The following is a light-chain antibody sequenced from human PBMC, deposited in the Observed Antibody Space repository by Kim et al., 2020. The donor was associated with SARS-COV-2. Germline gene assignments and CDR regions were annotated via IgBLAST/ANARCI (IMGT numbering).Light chain of an antibody. CDR3: SAWDDSLNGVV. V-gene: IGLV1-44*01. CDR1: SSNIGSNT. J-gene: IGLJ2*01. Sequence: QSVLTQPPSASGTPGQRVTISCSGGSSNIGSNTVNWYQQLPGTAPKLLIYITNQRPSGVPDRFSGSKSGSSASLAISGLQSEDEADYYCSAWDDSLNGVVFGGGTQLTVL. CDR2: ITN.